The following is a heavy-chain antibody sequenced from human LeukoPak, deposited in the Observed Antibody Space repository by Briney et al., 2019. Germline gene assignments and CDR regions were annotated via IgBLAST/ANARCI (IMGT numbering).Heavy chain of an antibody. J-gene: IGHJ4*02. D-gene: IGHD5-18*01. CDR2: IYHNGNT. CDR3: ARIEAVTRGYNHAYYFDY. Sequence: SETLSLTCTVSTYSISSGYYWGWVRQPPGKGLEWIGNIYHNGNTYYNPSLKSRVTISVDTSKKQFSLKLRTATAADTAVYYCARIEAVTRGYNHAYYFDYWGQGTLVTVSS. V-gene: IGHV4-38-2*02. CDR1: TYSISSGYY.